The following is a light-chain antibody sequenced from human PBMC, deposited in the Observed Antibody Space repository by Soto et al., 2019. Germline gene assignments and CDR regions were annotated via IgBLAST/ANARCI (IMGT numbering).Light chain of an antibody. CDR1: HTISTY. CDR3: QQYNSWPIT. V-gene: IGKV1-39*01. Sequence: ETQMPKSPSSLSASVVYIVTITCLTSHTISTYLNWYQHKPGKAPEVLIYAASNLQSGVPPRFTGSGSGTEFTLTISSLQSEDFAVYYCQQYNSWPITCGQGQRREIK. J-gene: IGKJ5*01. CDR2: AAS.